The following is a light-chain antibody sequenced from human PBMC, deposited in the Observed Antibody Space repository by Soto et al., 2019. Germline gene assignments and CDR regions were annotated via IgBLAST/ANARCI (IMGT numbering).Light chain of an antibody. V-gene: IGLV2-23*02. CDR1: SCDVGSYKL. CDR3: CSWAGSSLVG. CDR2: EVS. J-gene: IGLJ1*01. Sequence: QSALTQPASVSGSPGQSVTISCTGTSCDVGSYKLVSWYQQHPGKAPKLMVYEVSKRYSGVSNRFSGSRSGNTASLTISGLQAEDEGDYYFCSWAGSSLVGFGTGSKLTV.